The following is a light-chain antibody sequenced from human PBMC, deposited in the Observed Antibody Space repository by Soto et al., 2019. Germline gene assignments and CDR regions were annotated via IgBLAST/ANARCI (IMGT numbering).Light chain of an antibody. J-gene: IGLJ2*01. CDR2: SNN. Sequence: QPVLTQPPSASGTPGQRITISCSGSSSNIGSNTVNWYQQLPGTAPKLLIYSNNQRPSGVPDRFSGSKSGTSASLAISGLQSEDEADYYCAAWDDSLSGLFGGGTKLTVL. CDR3: AAWDDSLSGL. V-gene: IGLV1-44*01. CDR1: SSNIGSNT.